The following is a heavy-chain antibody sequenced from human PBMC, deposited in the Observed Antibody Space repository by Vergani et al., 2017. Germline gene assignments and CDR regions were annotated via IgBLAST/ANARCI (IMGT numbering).Heavy chain of an antibody. J-gene: IGHJ6*03. CDR3: ARVVGDVLRFLRYYYMDV. V-gene: IGHV1-69*01. CDR1: GGTFSSYA. CDR2: IIPIFGTA. Sequence: QVQLVQSGAEVKTPGSSVKVSCKASGGTFSSYAISWVRQAPGQGLEWMGGIIPIFGTANYAQQFQGRVTITADESTSTAYMELSSLRSEDTAVYYCARVVGDVLRFLRYYYMDVCGKGTTVTVSS. D-gene: IGHD3-3*01.